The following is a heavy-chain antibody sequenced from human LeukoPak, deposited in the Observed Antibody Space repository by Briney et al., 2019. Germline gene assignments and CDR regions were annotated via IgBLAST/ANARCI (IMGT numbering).Heavy chain of an antibody. V-gene: IGHV1-24*01. D-gene: IGHD5-24*01. CDR2: FDPEDGET. Sequence: ASVKVSCKVSGYTLTELSMHWVRQAPGKGLEWMGGFDPEDGETIYAQKFQGRVTMTEDTSTDTAYMELSSLRSEDTAVYYCARGEMATIALDYWGQGTLVTVSS. J-gene: IGHJ4*02. CDR1: GYTLTELS. CDR3: ARGEMATIALDY.